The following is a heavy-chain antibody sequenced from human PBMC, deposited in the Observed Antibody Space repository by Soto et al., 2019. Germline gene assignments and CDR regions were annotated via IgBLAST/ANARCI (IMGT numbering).Heavy chain of an antibody. Sequence: ASVKVSCKVSGYTLTELSMHWVRQAPGKGLEWMGGFDPEDGETIYAQKFQGRVTMTEDTSTDTAYMELSSLRSEDTAVYYCATYCSSTSCYLIFDPWGQGTLVTVSS. CDR1: GYTLTELS. CDR2: FDPEDGET. J-gene: IGHJ5*02. V-gene: IGHV1-24*01. D-gene: IGHD2-2*01. CDR3: ATYCSSTSCYLIFDP.